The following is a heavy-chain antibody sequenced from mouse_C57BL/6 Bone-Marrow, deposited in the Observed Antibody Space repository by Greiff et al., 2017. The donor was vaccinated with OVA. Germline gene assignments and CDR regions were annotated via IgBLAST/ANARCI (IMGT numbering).Heavy chain of an antibody. CDR1: GYTFTSYW. D-gene: IGHD2-4*01. V-gene: IGHV1-50*01. CDR3: AKYDYGVDY. Sequence: QVQLQQPGAELVKPGASVKLSCKASGYTFTSYWMQWVKQRPGQGLEWIGEIDPSDSYTNYNQKFKGKATLTVETSSSTAYMQLSSLTSEDAAVYYCAKYDYGVDYWGQGTTLTVSS. CDR2: IDPSDSYT. J-gene: IGHJ2*01.